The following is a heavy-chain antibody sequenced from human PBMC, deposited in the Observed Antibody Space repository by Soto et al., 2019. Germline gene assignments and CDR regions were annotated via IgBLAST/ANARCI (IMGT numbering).Heavy chain of an antibody. D-gene: IGHD1-26*01. Sequence: SVKLSRKSSVWGNSIYAISWLRQAPGQGLEWMGGIIPIFGTANYAQKFQGRVTITADESTSTAYMELSSLRSEDTAVYYCARNGGSSPFDPWGQGTLVTVSS. J-gene: IGHJ5*02. V-gene: IGHV1-69*13. CDR2: IIPIFGTA. CDR3: ARNGGSSPFDP. CDR1: VWGNSIYA.